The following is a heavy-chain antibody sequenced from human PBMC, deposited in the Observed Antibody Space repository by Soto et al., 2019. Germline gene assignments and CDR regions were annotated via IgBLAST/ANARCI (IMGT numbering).Heavy chain of an antibody. V-gene: IGHV1-18*01. CDR1: GYTFTSYG. CDR2: ISAYNGNT. Sequence: QVQLVQSGAEVKKPGASVKVSCKASGYTFTSYGISWVRQAPGQGLEWMGWISAYNGNTNYAQKLQGRVTMTTDTSTSTAYMERRSLRAEDTAVYYCAKDMMDILTGYPPGPFDSWGQGTLVTVSS. D-gene: IGHD3-9*01. CDR3: AKDMMDILTGYPPGPFDS. J-gene: IGHJ4*02.